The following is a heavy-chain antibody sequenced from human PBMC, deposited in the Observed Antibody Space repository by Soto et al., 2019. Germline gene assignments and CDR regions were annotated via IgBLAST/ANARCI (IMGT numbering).Heavy chain of an antibody. D-gene: IGHD2-21*02. J-gene: IGHJ4*02. CDR2: ISYDGSNK. CDR3: AKHQGGDDFDY. V-gene: IGHV3-30*18. Sequence: QVQLVESGGGVVQPGRSLRLSCAASGFTFSSYGMHWVRQAPGKGLEWVAVISYDGSNKYYADSVKGRFTTSRDNSKNTLYLQMNSLRAEDTAVYYCAKHQGGDDFDYWGQGTLVTVSS. CDR1: GFTFSSYG.